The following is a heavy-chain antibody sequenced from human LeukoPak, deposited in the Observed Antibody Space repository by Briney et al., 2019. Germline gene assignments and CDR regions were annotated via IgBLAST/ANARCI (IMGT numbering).Heavy chain of an antibody. CDR3: ARGPYDFWSGYYSLPIDY. D-gene: IGHD3-3*01. J-gene: IGHJ4*02. CDR1: GGSISSGGYY. V-gene: IGHV4-31*03. CDR2: IYYSGST. Sequence: SETLSLTCTVSGGSISSGGYYWSWIRQHPGKGLEWIGYIYYSGSTYYNPSLKSRVTISVDTSKNQFSLKLSSVTAADTAVYYCARGPYDFWSGYYSLPIDYWGQGTLVTVSS.